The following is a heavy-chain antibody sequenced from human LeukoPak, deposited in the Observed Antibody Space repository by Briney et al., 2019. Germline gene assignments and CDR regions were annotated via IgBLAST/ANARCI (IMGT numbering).Heavy chain of an antibody. Sequence: SGPTLVEPTQTLTLTCTFSGFSRSPSGVGVGWIRQPPGKALEWLALIYWDDDKRYSPSLESRLTITKDTSKDQVVLTRTNMDPVDTATYYCAHGLYGGYEFDYWGQGTLVTVSS. J-gene: IGHJ4*02. V-gene: IGHV2-5*02. CDR2: IYWDDDK. D-gene: IGHD5-12*01. CDR3: AHGLYGGYEFDY. CDR1: GFSRSPSGVG.